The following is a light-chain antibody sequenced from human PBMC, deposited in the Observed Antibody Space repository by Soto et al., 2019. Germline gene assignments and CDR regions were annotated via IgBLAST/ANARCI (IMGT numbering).Light chain of an antibody. J-gene: IGKJ1*01. CDR3: QQYGSSTWT. V-gene: IGKV3-20*01. CDR1: QSVSSNY. Sequence: EIVLTQSPGTLSLSPGERATLSCRASQSVSSNYLAWYQQKPGQAPRPLIYGASSRATGIPDRFSGSGAGTDFTLNISRLESEDFAVYYCQQYGSSTWTFGQGTKVEIK. CDR2: GAS.